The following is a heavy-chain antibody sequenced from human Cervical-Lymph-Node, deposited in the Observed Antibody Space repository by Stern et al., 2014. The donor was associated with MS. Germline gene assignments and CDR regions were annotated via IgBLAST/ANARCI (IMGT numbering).Heavy chain of an antibody. CDR2: SWYDGSTE. V-gene: IGHV3-33*01. J-gene: IGHJ4*02. CDR3: ASHRGGGFYLDY. CDR1: SFSDYG. Sequence: QVQLVESGGGVVQPGRSLRLSCAASSFSDYGMHWVRQAPGKGLGWVAISWYDGSTENFADSGKGRFAISRESSKSPLYLQMNSLRGEDTACYFWASHRGGGFYLDYWGQGTLVTVSS. D-gene: IGHD3-16*01.